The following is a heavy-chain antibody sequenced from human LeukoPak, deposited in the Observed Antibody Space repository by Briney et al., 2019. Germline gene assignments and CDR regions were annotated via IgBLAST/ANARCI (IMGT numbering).Heavy chain of an antibody. CDR3: ARESLDCSSTSCYNGGSFDY. V-gene: IGHV3-7*01. CDR1: GFPFSSFL. CDR2: IKQDGSEK. D-gene: IGHD2-2*02. J-gene: IGHJ4*02. Sequence: GGAPRPSFAAPGFPFSSFLMRWGRQAPGKGPGGVAKIKQDGSEKYYVDSVKGRFTISRDNAKNSLYLQMNSLRAKDTAVYYCARESLDCSSTSCYNGGSFDYWGQGTLVTVSS.